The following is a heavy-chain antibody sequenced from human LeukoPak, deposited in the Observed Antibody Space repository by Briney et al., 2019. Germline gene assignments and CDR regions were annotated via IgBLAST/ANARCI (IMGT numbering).Heavy chain of an antibody. J-gene: IGHJ4*02. V-gene: IGHV5-10-1*01. D-gene: IGHD6-19*01. Sequence: GESLKISCKGSGYSFTSYWISWVRQMPGKGLEWMGRIDPSDSYTNYSPSFQGHVTISADKSISTAYLQWSSLKASDTAMYYCARQGSGWYLSDYWGQGTLVTVSS. CDR3: ARQGSGWYLSDY. CDR1: GYSFTSYW. CDR2: IDPSDSYT.